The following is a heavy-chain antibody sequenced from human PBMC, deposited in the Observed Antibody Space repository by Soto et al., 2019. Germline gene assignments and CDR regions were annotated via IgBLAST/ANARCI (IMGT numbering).Heavy chain of an antibody. CDR3: ATDLQVVMSGGLLDD. V-gene: IGHV1-24*01. CDR1: GYTLTELS. J-gene: IGHJ4*01. CDR2: FDPEDGET. Sequence: ASVKFSWQVSGYTLTELSMHWVRQAPGKGLECMGGFDPEDGETIYAQKSQGRVTMTEXTXXDXXXRXVXXLISEDTAVYYCATDLQVVMSGGLLDDWG. D-gene: IGHD2-21*01.